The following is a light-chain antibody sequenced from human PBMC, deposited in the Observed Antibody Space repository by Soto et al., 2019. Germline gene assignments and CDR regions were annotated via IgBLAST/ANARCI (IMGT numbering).Light chain of an antibody. CDR2: AAS. V-gene: IGKV1-12*01. Sequence: DIQMTQSPSSVSASVGDRVTISCRASQDISTWLAWYQQKPGKAPNLLIYAASSLQTGVPSRFSGSGSGTDFTLTISSLEPEDFAVYYCQQRSNWITFGQGTRLEI. CDR3: QQRSNWIT. CDR1: QDISTW. J-gene: IGKJ5*01.